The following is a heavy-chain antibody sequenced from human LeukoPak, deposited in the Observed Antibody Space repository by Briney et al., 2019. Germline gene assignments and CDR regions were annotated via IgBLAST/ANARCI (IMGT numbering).Heavy chain of an antibody. V-gene: IGHV3-74*01. CDR3: ARDRAAFGVVQVGY. CDR2: INSDGTNT. Sequence: PGGSLRLSCAASAFTFSRYWMHWVRQAPGKGLVWVSRINSDGTNTYYADSVKGRFTISRDNTKNTLYLQMNSLRTEDTAVYYCARDRAAFGVVQVGYWGQGTLVTASS. J-gene: IGHJ4*02. CDR1: AFTFSRYW. D-gene: IGHD3-3*01.